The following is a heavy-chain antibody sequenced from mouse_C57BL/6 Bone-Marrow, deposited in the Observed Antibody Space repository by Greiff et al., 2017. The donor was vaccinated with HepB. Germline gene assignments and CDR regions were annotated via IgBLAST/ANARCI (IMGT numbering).Heavy chain of an antibody. Sequence: VQLQQSGAELVRPGTSVKMSCKASGYTFTNYWIGWAKQRPGHGLEWIGDIYPGGGYTNYNEKFKGKATLTADKSSSTAYMQFSSLTSEDSAIYYCARAGGYYDPYYFDYWGQGTTLTVSS. CDR3: ARAGGYYDPYYFDY. V-gene: IGHV1-63*01. J-gene: IGHJ2*01. CDR1: GYTFTNYW. CDR2: IYPGGGYT. D-gene: IGHD1-1*02.